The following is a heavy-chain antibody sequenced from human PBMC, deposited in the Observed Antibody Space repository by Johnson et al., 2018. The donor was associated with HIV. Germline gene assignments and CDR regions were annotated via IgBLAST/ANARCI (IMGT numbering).Heavy chain of an antibody. CDR3: AKDKQGTISDAFDI. V-gene: IGHV3-23*04. CDR2: IGVSGDST. J-gene: IGHJ3*02. D-gene: IGHD3-3*01. CDR1: GFTFSSYV. Sequence: VLLVESGGGLVQPGGSLRLSCAASGFTFSSYVMSWVRQAPGKGLEWVSGIGVSGDSTSYADSVKGRFTISRDNSKNTLYLQMNSLRAEDTAIYYCAKDKQGTISDAFDIWGQGTMVTVSS.